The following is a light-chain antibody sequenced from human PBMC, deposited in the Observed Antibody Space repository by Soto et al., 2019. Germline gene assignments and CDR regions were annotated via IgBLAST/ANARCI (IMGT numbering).Light chain of an antibody. J-gene: IGKJ1*01. CDR3: QQYNSYPWT. CDR2: KAS. CDR1: QGINSN. V-gene: IGKV1-13*02. Sequence: AIQCTQSPSSLSASVGDRVTITCRASQGINSNLAWYQQKPGKAPKLLIYKASSLEGGVPSRFSGSGSGTEFTLTISSLQPDDFATYYCQQYNSYPWTVGQGTKVDIK.